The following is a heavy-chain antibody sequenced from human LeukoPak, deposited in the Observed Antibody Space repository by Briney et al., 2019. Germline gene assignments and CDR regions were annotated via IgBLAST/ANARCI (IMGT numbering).Heavy chain of an antibody. V-gene: IGHV3-49*03. CDR2: ISGGTT. Sequence: PGGSLRLSCTASGFTFGDYLMSWFRQAPGKGLEWIGFISGGTTEYAASVKGRLTISRDDSTSIAYLHMNSLTTEATAVQYCFRGNGWLSVYWGQGTLVTVSS. CDR3: FRGNGWLSVY. J-gene: IGHJ4*02. CDR1: GFTFGDYL. D-gene: IGHD6-19*01.